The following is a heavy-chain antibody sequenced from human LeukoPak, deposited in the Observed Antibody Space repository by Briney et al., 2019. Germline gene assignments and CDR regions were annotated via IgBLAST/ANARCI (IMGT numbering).Heavy chain of an antibody. D-gene: IGHD1-26*01. Sequence: AGGSLRLSCAASGFTFSSYAMSWVRQAPGKGLEWVSAISGSGGSTYYADSVKGRFTISRDNSKNTLYLQINSLRAEDTAVYYCARDRPQTKRILGATSIYSYYYYMDVWGKGTTVTISS. J-gene: IGHJ6*03. V-gene: IGHV3-23*01. CDR1: GFTFSSYA. CDR2: ISGSGGST. CDR3: ARDRPQTKRILGATSIYSYYYYMDV.